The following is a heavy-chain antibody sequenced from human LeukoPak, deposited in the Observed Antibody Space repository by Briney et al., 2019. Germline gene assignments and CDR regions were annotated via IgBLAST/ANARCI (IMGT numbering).Heavy chain of an antibody. D-gene: IGHD5-24*01. CDR2: ITSGSGGST. CDR1: GFTFNNYA. CDR3: AIWTRRDGYNFDY. J-gene: IGHJ4*02. V-gene: IGHV3-23*01. Sequence: GGSLRLPCAASGFTFNNYALSWVRQAPGKGLEWVSAITSGSGGSTFYADSVKGRFTISRDNSKNTLYLQMNSLRDEDTAVYYCAIWTRRDGYNFDYWGQGTLVTVSS.